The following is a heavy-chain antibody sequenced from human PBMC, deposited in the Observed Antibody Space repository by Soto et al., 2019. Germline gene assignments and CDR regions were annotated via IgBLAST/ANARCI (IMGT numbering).Heavy chain of an antibody. J-gene: IGHJ4*02. CDR1: GGSISSSSYY. Sequence: QLQLQESGPGLVKPSETLSLTCTVSGGSISSSSYYWGWIRQPPGKGLEWIGSINYSGSTKYNPSLKSRLTISVDTSKNQFSLKLSSVTAADTAVYYCGRRAYCSGGSCYYFDYWGQGTLAIVSS. V-gene: IGHV4-39*01. CDR3: GRRAYCSGGSCYYFDY. D-gene: IGHD2-15*01. CDR2: INYSGST.